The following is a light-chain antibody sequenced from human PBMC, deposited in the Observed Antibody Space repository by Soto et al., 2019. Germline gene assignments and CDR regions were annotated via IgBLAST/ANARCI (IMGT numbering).Light chain of an antibody. J-gene: IGLJ2*01. CDR2: DNS. CDR1: SSSIGAGYA. Sequence: QSVLTQPPSVSGAPGQRVSISCTGSSSSIGAGYAVHWYQQLPGTAPKLLIYDNSNRPSGVPDRFSGSKSGTSASLAITGLQAEDEADYYCQSYDSSLSAVVFGGGTKLTVL. V-gene: IGLV1-40*01. CDR3: QSYDSSLSAVV.